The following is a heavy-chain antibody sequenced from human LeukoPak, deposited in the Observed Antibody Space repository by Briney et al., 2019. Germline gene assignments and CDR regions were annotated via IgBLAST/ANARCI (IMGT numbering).Heavy chain of an antibody. CDR1: GYTFTSFY. V-gene: IGHV1-46*01. Sequence: ASVKVSCKTSGYTFTSFYMHWVRQAPGQGLEWMGVINPGGDSTTYAEKFQGRLTMTSDTSTGTVYMELSSLKSEDTATYYCARPLFEWDSSGYYPYWGQGTLVTVSS. J-gene: IGHJ4*02. D-gene: IGHD3-22*01. CDR3: ARPLFEWDSSGYYPY. CDR2: INPGGDST.